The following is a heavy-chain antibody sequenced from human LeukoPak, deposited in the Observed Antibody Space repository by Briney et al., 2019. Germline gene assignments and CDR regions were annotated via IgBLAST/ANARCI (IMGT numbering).Heavy chain of an antibody. CDR2: IYTNGVA. V-gene: IGHV4-4*07. J-gene: IGHJ4*02. D-gene: IGHD6-13*01. CDR1: GVSIGNYY. CDR3: ARDPLAPAGLNYFDY. Sequence: SETLSLTCTVSGVSIGNYYWNWIRQPAGKGLEWIGRIYTNGVASYNPSLESRVTMSVDTSENQVSLKLNSLTAADTAVYFCARDPLAPAGLNYFDYWGPGTLVTVSS.